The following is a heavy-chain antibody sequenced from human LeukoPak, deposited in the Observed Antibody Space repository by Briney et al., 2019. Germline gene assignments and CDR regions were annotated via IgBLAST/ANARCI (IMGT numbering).Heavy chain of an antibody. CDR1: GGSISSYY. V-gene: IGHV4-59*01. J-gene: IGHJ6*02. CDR2: IYYSGST. CDR3: AKDIGSGGYDSRGYYYYYGMDV. Sequence: SETLSLTCTVSGGSISSYYWSWIRQPPGKGLEWIGYIYYSGSTNYNPSLKSRVTISVDTSKNQFSLKLSSVTAADTALYYCAKDIGSGGYDSRGYYYYYGMDVWGQGTTVTVSS. D-gene: IGHD5-12*01.